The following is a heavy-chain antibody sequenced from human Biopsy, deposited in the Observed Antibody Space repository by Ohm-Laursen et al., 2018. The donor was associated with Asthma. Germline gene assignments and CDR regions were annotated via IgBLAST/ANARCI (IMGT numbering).Heavy chain of an antibody. CDR2: IMTVFGTT. CDR3: ARCQVGYSSGWSLLLKKIYYSGMDV. D-gene: IGHD6-19*01. J-gene: IGHJ6*02. V-gene: IGHV1-69*13. CDR1: GGTFSNFA. Sequence: SVKVSCKAPGGTFSNFAISWVRQAPGQGLEWLGGIMTVFGTTSYAQKFQGRVTITADESTGTAYMEVTSLRSEDTAIYYCARCQVGYSSGWSLLLKKIYYSGMDVWGQGTAVTVSS.